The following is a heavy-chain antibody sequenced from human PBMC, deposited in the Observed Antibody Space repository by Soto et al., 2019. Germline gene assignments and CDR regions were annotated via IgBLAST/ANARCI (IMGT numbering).Heavy chain of an antibody. CDR2: ISYDGSNK. CDR3: AKEFIPAYYYDSSGHFDY. J-gene: IGHJ4*02. D-gene: IGHD3-22*01. V-gene: IGHV3-30*18. Sequence: LRLSCAASGFTFSSYGMHWVRQAAGKGLEWVAVISYDGSNKYYADSVKGRFTISRDNSKNTLYLQMNGLRAEDTAVYYCAKEFIPAYYYDSSGHFDYWCQANLLTVSS. CDR1: GFTFSSYG.